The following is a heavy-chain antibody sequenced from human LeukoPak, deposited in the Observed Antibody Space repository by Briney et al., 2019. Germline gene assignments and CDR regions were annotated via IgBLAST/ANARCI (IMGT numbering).Heavy chain of an antibody. CDR2: IRYDGSNK. V-gene: IGHV3-30*02. D-gene: IGHD3-3*01. Sequence: GGSLRLSCAASGFTFSRYGMHWVRQAPGKGLEWVAFIRYDGSNKYYADSVKGRFTISRDNSKNTLYLQMNSLRAEDTAVYYCAKDLENTFDYWGQGTLVTVSS. J-gene: IGHJ4*02. CDR1: GFTFSRYG. CDR3: AKDLENTFDY.